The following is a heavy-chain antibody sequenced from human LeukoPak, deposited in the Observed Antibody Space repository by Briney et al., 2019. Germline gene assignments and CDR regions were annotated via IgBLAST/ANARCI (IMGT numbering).Heavy chain of an antibody. CDR1: GFTFSTYG. CDR2: IRFDGSNN. D-gene: IGHD6-6*01. V-gene: IGHV3-30*02. CDR3: AKLGSSSSFDF. Sequence: PGGSLRLSCAASGFTFSTYGMHWVRQAPGKGLEWVTFIRFDGSNNYYADSVEGRFTISRDNSKSTLYLQMNSLTAEDTAVYYCAKLGSSSSFDFWGQGTLVTVSS. J-gene: IGHJ4*02.